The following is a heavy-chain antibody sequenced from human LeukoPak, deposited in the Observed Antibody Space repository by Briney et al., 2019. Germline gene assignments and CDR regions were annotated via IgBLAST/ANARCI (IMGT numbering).Heavy chain of an antibody. CDR3: ARVFPLGYCSGGSCYSYDY. Sequence: GASVKVSCKASGYTFTGYYLHWVRQAPGQGLEWMGWINPNSGGTNCAQKFQGRVTMTRDTSITTAYTELSRLRSDDTAVYYCARVFPLGYCSGGSCYSYDYWGQGTLVTVSS. J-gene: IGHJ4*02. CDR2: INPNSGGT. V-gene: IGHV1-2*02. D-gene: IGHD2-15*01. CDR1: GYTFTGYY.